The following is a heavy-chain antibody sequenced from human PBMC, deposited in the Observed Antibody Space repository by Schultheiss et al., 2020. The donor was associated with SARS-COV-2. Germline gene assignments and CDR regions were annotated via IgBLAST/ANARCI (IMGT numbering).Heavy chain of an antibody. J-gene: IGHJ5*02. Sequence: SETLSLTCAVYGGSFSGYYWSWIRQPPGKGLEWIGEINHSGSTNYNPSLKSRVTISVDTSKNQFPLKLSSVTAADTAVYYCAREPYCGGDCYSGWFDPWGQGTLVTVSS. CDR1: GGSFSGYY. V-gene: IGHV4-34*01. CDR2: INHSGST. D-gene: IGHD2-21*02. CDR3: AREPYCGGDCYSGWFDP.